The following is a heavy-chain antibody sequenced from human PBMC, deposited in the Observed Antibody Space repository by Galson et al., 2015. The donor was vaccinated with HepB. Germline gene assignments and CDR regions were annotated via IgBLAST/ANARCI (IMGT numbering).Heavy chain of an antibody. CDR2: INPNSGGT. D-gene: IGHD3-22*01. CDR3: ASSYDSSGSPFDY. V-gene: IGHV1-2*04. J-gene: IGHJ4*02. Sequence: SVKVSCKASGYTFTGYYMHWVRQAPGQGLEWMGWINPNSGGTNYAQKFQGWVTMTRDTSISTAYMELSRPRSDDTAVYYCASSYDSSGSPFDYWGQGTLVTVSS. CDR1: GYTFTGYY.